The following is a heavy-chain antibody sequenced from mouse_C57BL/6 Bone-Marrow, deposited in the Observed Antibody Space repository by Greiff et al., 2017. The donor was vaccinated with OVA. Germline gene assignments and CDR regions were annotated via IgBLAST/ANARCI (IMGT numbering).Heavy chain of an antibody. CDR2: IRNKANNHAT. V-gene: IGHV6-6*01. CDR1: GFTFSDAW. D-gene: IGHD2-4*01. CDR3: TRRLRRGAWFAY. J-gene: IGHJ3*01. Sequence: EVQLQESGGGLVQPGGSMKLSCAASGFTFSDAWMDWVRQSPEKGLEWVAEIRNKANNHATYYAESVKGRFTISRDDSKSSVYLQMNSLRAEDTGIYYCTRRLRRGAWFAYWGQGTLVTVSA.